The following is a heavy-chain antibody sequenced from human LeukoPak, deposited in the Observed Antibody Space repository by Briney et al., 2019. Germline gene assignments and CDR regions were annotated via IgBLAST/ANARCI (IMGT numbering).Heavy chain of an antibody. Sequence: PGGSLRLSCAASGFTFSSYGMSWVRQAPGKGLEWVSTISSSGGYTYYADSVKGRFTISRDNSKNTLYLLLNSLRAEDTAVYHCAKDLREYTSSPRNAFHIWGQGTMVTVSS. D-gene: IGHD6-6*01. J-gene: IGHJ3*02. CDR3: AKDLREYTSSPRNAFHI. CDR1: GFTFSSYG. CDR2: ISSSGGYT. V-gene: IGHV3-23*01.